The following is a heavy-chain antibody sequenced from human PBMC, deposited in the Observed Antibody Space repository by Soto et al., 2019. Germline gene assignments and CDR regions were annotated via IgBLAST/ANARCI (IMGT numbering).Heavy chain of an antibody. CDR2: ISGSGDTT. J-gene: IGHJ4*02. V-gene: IGHV3-23*04. CDR3: VKDDGGYPSTAPH. CDR1: GITISNYP. Sequence: DVRLVESGGGLVQPGGSLRLSCAASGITISNYPMSWVRQAPGKGLDWVSGISGSGDTTYYADSAKGRFTISKDISKNPLFLQLDSLRVEDSALYFCVKDDGGYPSTAPHWGQGTLVTVSP. D-gene: IGHD4-17*01.